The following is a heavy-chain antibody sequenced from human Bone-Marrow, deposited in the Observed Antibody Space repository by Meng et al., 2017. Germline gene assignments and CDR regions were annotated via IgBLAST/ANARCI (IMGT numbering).Heavy chain of an antibody. Sequence: QRHSCGGALFVPAQPLYLPCPVYGGSFRGYDWSWIRQPPGKGLEWIGEINHSGSTNYNPSLKSRVTISVDTSKNQFSLKLSSVTAADTAVYYCARGTRPLLFQHWGQGTLVTVSS. CDR3: ARGTRPLLFQH. D-gene: IGHD1-1*01. J-gene: IGHJ1*01. CDR2: INHSGST. CDR1: GGSFRGYD. V-gene: IGHV4-34*01.